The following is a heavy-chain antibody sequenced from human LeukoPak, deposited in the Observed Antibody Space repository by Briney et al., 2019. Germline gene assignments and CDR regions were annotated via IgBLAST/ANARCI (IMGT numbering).Heavy chain of an antibody. J-gene: IGHJ5*02. CDR3: ARDPGVVVPAATLPYNWFDP. D-gene: IGHD2-2*01. CDR2: INPNSGGT. Sequence: ASVKVSCKASGYTFTGYYMHWVRQAPGQGLEWMGWINPNSGGTNYAQKFQGRDTMTRDTSISTAYMELSRLRSDDTAVYYCARDPGVVVPAATLPYNWFDPWGQGTLVTVSS. CDR1: GYTFTGYY. V-gene: IGHV1-2*02.